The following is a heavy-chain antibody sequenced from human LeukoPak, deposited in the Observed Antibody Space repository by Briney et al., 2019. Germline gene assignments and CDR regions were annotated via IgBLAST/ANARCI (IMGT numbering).Heavy chain of an antibody. CDR1: GGSISSGGYY. CDR3: ARGHVDTAMVYHSRNFDY. D-gene: IGHD5-18*01. V-gene: IGHV4-30-2*01. J-gene: IGHJ4*02. CDR2: INHSGST. Sequence: PSQTLSLTCTVSGGSISSGGYYWSWIRQPPGKGLEWIGEINHSGSTNYNPSLKSRVTISVDTSKNQFSLKLSSVTAADTAVYYCARGHVDTAMVYHSRNFDYWGQGTLVTVSS.